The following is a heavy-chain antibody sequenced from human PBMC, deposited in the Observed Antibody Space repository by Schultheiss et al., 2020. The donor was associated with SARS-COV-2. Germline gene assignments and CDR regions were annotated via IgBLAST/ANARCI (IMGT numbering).Heavy chain of an antibody. CDR1: GGSFSGYY. CDR3: ASQAEYSSLPDY. J-gene: IGHJ4*02. V-gene: IGHV4-34*01. D-gene: IGHD6-6*01. Sequence: SETLSLTCAVYGGSFSGYYWSWIRQPPGKGLEWIGEINHSGSTNYNPSLKSRVTMSVDTSKNQFSLKLSSVTAADTAVYYCASQAEYSSLPDYWGQGTLVTVSS. CDR2: INHSGST.